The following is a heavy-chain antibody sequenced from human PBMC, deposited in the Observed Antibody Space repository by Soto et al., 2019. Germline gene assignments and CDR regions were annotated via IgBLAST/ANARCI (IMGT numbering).Heavy chain of an antibody. CDR3: ARGTYYYDSSGYYSALGVGY. Sequence: SVKVSCKASGGTFSSYAISWVRQAPGQGLEWMGGIIPIFGTANYAQKFQGRVTITADESTSTAYMELSSLRSEDTAVYYCARGTYYYDSSGYYSALGVGYWGQGTLVTVSS. CDR1: GGTFSSYA. J-gene: IGHJ4*02. CDR2: IIPIFGTA. V-gene: IGHV1-69*13. D-gene: IGHD3-22*01.